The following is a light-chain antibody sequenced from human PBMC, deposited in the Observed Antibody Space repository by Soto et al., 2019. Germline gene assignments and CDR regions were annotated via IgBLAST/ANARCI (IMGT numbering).Light chain of an antibody. CDR1: QSISSW. CDR3: QQYETFSGT. CDR2: KAS. V-gene: IGKV1-5*03. J-gene: IGKJ1*01. Sequence: NPTTQAPSISSASLGDKVIISCGASQSISSWLAWYQQKPGKAPKLLIYKASSLESGVPSRFSGSGSGTDFTLTISSLQPEDFATYYCQQYETFSGTFGPGTNVDI.